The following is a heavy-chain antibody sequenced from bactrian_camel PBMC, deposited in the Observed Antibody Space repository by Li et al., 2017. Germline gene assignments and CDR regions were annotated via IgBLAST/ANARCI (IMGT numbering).Heavy chain of an antibody. V-gene: IGHV3S6*01. D-gene: IGHD6*01. CDR1: TSSVYC. Sequence: HVQLVESGGGSVQSGVSLRLSCVYTSSVYCMGWFRQAPRKEREGVAAIDSDGTHTYYADSVKGRFTISRDNAKNEVYLQMDSLKPEDTAMYYCVADPMYCSWDAARYKYRGQGTQVTVS. CDR2: IDSDGTHT. J-gene: IGHJ4*01. CDR3: VADPMYCSWDAARYKY.